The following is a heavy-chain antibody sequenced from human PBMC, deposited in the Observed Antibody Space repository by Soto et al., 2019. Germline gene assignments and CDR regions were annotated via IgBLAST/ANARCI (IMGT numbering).Heavy chain of an antibody. V-gene: IGHV3-23*01. D-gene: IGHD6-13*01. Sequence: EVQLLESGGDLVQRGGSVRLSCAASGFTFSGYGMSWVRQAPGKGLEWVSSITSSGSNTYYVDSVKGRFTISRDNSKNTLYLQMNSLTVEDTAVYYCAKEQGRVAAALDYWGQGTLVTVSS. CDR2: ITSSGSNT. J-gene: IGHJ4*02. CDR1: GFTFSGYG. CDR3: AKEQGRVAAALDY.